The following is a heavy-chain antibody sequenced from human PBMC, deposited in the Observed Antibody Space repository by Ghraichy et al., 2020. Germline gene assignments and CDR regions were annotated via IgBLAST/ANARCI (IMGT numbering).Heavy chain of an antibody. CDR1: GFTFSSYW. D-gene: IGHD3-3*01. J-gene: IGHJ4*02. CDR3: ARWGNYDFWSGYQTYYFDY. V-gene: IGHV3-7*03. CDR2: IKQDGSEK. Sequence: GESLNISCAASGFTFSSYWMSWVRQAPGKGLEWVANIKQDGSEKYYVDSVKGRFTISRDNAKNSLYLQMNSLRAEDTAVYYCARWGNYDFWSGYQTYYFDYWGQGTLVTVSS.